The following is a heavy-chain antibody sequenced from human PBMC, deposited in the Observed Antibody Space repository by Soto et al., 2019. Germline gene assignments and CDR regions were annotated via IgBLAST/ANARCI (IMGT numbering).Heavy chain of an antibody. CDR1: GYSFSNYA. D-gene: IGHD3-9*01. CDR2: INVDNGNT. V-gene: IGHV1-3*01. J-gene: IGHJ6*02. Sequence: QVQLVQSGAEVKKPGASVKVSCKASGYSFSNYAIHWVRQAPGQGLEWMGWINVDNGNTKYSQKLQDRVTITRDTSASTVYMEVSSLRSEDTGVYYCARPPDNYFDRPGRRADPYYYGMDVWGQGTTVTVSS. CDR3: ARPPDNYFDRPGRRADPYYYGMDV.